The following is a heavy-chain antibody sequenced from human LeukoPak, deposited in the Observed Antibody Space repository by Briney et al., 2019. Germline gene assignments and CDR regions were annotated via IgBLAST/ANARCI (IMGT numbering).Heavy chain of an antibody. J-gene: IGHJ5*02. Sequence: PGGSLRHSCAASGFIFSSYGMHWVRQAPGKGLEWVTVIWYDGSNKYYADSVKGRFTISRDNSKNTLYLQMNSLRAEDTAVYYCARDLPTLIPGFDPWGQGTLVTVSS. CDR2: IWYDGSNK. CDR1: GFIFSSYG. CDR3: ARDLPTLIPGFDP. V-gene: IGHV3-33*01.